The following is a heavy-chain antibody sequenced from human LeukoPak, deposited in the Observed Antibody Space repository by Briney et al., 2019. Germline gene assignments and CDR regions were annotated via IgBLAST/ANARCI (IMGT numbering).Heavy chain of an antibody. CDR1: GGSISSYY. CDR3: ARLHTTIYGMDV. Sequence: PSETLSLTCNVSGGSISSYYWSWIRQPPGKGLEWIGYIYYNGSTNYNPSLKSRVTISVDTSKNQFSLKLSSVTAADTAVYYCARLHTTIYGMDVWGQGTTVTVSS. V-gene: IGHV4-59*01. J-gene: IGHJ6*02. D-gene: IGHD1-1*01. CDR2: IYYNGST.